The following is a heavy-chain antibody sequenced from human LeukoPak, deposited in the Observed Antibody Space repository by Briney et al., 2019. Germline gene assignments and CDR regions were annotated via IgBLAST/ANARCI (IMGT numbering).Heavy chain of an antibody. CDR1: ESIVSGNY. D-gene: IGHD3-3*01. J-gene: IGHJ3*02. Sequence: GGSLRLSCAASESIVSGNYMTWVRQAPGKGLEWLSVIYTGGGTYYADSVKGRFTISRDTSKTTVYLQMNSLRGDDTAIYYCAHYDFWSGHSLDIWGQGTMVTVSS. V-gene: IGHV3-66*01. CDR3: AHYDFWSGHSLDI. CDR2: IYTGGGT.